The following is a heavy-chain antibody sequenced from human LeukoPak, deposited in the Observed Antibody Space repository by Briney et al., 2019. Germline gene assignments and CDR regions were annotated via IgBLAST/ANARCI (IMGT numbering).Heavy chain of an antibody. CDR2: IIPIFGTA. CDR3: ARTYYYDSSGYYPLDY. Sequence: SVKVSCKASGGTFSSYAISWVRQAPGQGLEWMGGIIPIFGTANYAQKFQGRDTITADESTSTAYMELSSLRSEDTAVYYCARTYYYDSSGYYPLDYWGQGTLVTVSS. CDR1: GGTFSSYA. J-gene: IGHJ4*02. D-gene: IGHD3-22*01. V-gene: IGHV1-69*13.